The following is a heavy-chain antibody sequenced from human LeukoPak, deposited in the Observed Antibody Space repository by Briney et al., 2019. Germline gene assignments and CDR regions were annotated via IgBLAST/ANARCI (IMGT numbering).Heavy chain of an antibody. V-gene: IGHV4-4*02. CDR2: IYHSGST. CDR1: GGSISSSNW. CDR3: ARDTSGYNLLGAFDI. Sequence: SGTLPLTCAVSGGSISSSNWWSWVRQPPGKGLEWIGEIYHSGSTNYNPSLKSRVTISVDKSKNQFSLKLNSVTAADTAVYYCARDTSGYNLLGAFDIWGQGTMVTVSS. J-gene: IGHJ3*02. D-gene: IGHD5-12*01.